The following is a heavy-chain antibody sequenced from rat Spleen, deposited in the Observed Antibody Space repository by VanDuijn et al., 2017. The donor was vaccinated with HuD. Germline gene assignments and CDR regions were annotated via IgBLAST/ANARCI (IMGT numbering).Heavy chain of an antibody. CDR1: GLSLTGNS. V-gene: IGHV2-47*01. Sequence: QVQLKESGPGLVQPSQTLSLTCTVSGLSLTGNSVSWIRQPPGKGLEWIGVIWNHGGTDYNSAIKSRLSISRDTSKSQVFLKMNSLQTEDTAMYFCARGSVFFDYWGQGVMVTVSS. CDR2: IWNHGGT. J-gene: IGHJ2*01. CDR3: ARGSVFFDY.